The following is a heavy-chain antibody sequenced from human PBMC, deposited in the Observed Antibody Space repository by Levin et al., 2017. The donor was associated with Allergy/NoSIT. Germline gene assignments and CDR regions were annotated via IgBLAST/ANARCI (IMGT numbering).Heavy chain of an antibody. D-gene: IGHD1-1*01. CDR1: GGSVSDGLYH. V-gene: IGHV4-39*01. J-gene: IGHJ4*02. CDR3: TRLANGIPSDN. Sequence: SETLSLTCSVSGGSVSDGLYHWGWIRQPPGKGLEWIASAYYLGNTYYNPSLKSRVTISVDTSKNQFPLKGNSVTAADTAVYYCTRLANGIPSDNWGQGTLVTVSS. CDR2: AYYLGNT.